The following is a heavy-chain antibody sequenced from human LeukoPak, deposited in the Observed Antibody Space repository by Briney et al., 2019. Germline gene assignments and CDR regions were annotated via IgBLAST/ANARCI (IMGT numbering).Heavy chain of an antibody. D-gene: IGHD3-10*01. J-gene: IGHJ4*02. V-gene: IGHV1-69*05. CDR3: ARDPNPYSGEGDY. CDR2: IIPIFGTA. Sequence: SVKVSCKASGGTFSSYAISWVRQAPGQGLEWMGRIIPIFGTANYAQRFQGRVTITTDESTSTAYMELSSLRSEDTAVYYCARDPNPYSGEGDYWGQGTLVTVSS. CDR1: GGTFSSYA.